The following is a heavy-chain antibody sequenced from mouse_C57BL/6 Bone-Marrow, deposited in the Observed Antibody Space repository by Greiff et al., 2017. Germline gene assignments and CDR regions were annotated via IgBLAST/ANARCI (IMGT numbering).Heavy chain of an antibody. CDR1: GFSLTSYA. CDR3: ARTTVVATAWYFDV. D-gene: IGHD1-1*01. CDR2: IWTGGGT. J-gene: IGHJ1*03. Sequence: VQLVESGPGLVAPSQSLSITCTVSGFSLTSYAISWVRQPPGKGLEWLGVIWTGGGTNYNSALKSRLSISKDNSKSQVFLKMNSLQTDDTARYYCARTTVVATAWYFDVWGTGTTVTVSS. V-gene: IGHV2-9-1*01.